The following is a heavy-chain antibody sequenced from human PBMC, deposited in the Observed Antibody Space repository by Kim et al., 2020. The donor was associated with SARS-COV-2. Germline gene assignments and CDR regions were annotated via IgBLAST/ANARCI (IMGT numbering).Heavy chain of an antibody. CDR1: GFTFSRYA. V-gene: IGHV3-23*01. CDR3: AKDISSGSPYYFDL. J-gene: IGHJ4*02. CDR2: ISGSGYDT. D-gene: IGHD6-19*01. Sequence: GGSLRLSCAASGFTFSRYAMSWVRQAPGKGLEWFSGISGSGYDTYYAGSVKGRFTISRDNSKNTLYLQMNILRPEDTAVYYCAKDISSGSPYYFDLWGQG.